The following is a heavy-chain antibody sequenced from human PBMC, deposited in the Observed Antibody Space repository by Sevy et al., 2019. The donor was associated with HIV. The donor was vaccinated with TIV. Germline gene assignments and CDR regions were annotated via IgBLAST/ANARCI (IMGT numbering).Heavy chain of an antibody. J-gene: IGHJ5*02. Sequence: GGSLRLSCEASGFTFRSYEMNWVRQAPGKGLEWVSYISSSGSIIYYADSVKGRFTISRDNAKNSLYMQMNSLRAEDTAVYYCARVDANYDKGFDPWVQGTLVTVSS. CDR2: ISSSGSII. V-gene: IGHV3-48*03. CDR1: GFTFRSYE. CDR3: ARVDANYDKGFDP. D-gene: IGHD3-22*01.